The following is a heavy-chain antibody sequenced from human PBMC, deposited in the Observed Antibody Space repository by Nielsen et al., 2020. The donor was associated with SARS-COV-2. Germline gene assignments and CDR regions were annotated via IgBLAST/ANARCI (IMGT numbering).Heavy chain of an antibody. CDR1: GFTFSNYW. V-gene: IGHV3-74*01. D-gene: IGHD6-13*01. Sequence: GESLKISCAASGFTFSNYWMHWVRQVPGKGLVWVSRINADGSSTSYADYVKGRFTISRDNAKNSLYLQMNSLRAEDTALYHCARDNRLVAAGYYYGMDVWGQGTAVTVSS. CDR3: ARDNRLVAAGYYYGMDV. J-gene: IGHJ6*02. CDR2: INADGSST.